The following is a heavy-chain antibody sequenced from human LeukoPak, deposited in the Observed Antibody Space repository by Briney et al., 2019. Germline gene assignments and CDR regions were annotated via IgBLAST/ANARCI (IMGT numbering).Heavy chain of an antibody. CDR2: IYNNGDT. J-gene: IGHJ4*02. V-gene: IGHV4-39*01. D-gene: IGHD3-22*01. CDR3: GRSMYYYDSSGYYSDY. CDR1: GGSISTSNYY. Sequence: SETLSLTCTVSGGSISTSNYYWGWIRQPPGKGLEWIGSIYNNGDTYDNPPLKSRVTISVDTSKNQFSLKLSSVTAADTAVYYCGRSMYYYDSSGYYSDYWGQGTLVTVSS.